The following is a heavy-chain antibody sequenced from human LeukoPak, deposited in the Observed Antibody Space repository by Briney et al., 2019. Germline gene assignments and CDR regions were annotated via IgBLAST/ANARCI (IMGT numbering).Heavy chain of an antibody. J-gene: IGHJ4*02. Sequence: PSETLSLTCAVYGGSFSGYYWSWIRQPPGKGLEWLGEINHSGSTNYNPSLKSRVTISVDTSKNHFSLKLSSVTSADTAVYYCARVRYDYVWGSYRYTSPSLDYWGQGTLVTVSS. V-gene: IGHV4-34*01. CDR3: ARVRYDYVWGSYRYTSPSLDY. CDR2: INHSGST. D-gene: IGHD3-16*02. CDR1: GGSFSGYY.